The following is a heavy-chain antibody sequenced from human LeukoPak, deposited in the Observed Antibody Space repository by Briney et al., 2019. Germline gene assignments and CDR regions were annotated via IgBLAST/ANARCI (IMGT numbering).Heavy chain of an antibody. CDR2: IYYSGST. V-gene: IGHV4-39*07. J-gene: IGHJ3*02. Sequence: SETLSLTCTVSGGSISSSSYYWGWIRQPPGKGLEWIGSIYYSGSTYYNPSLKSRVTISVDTSKNQFSLKLSSVTAADTAVYYCARDWPFYSSGWYLDAFDIWGQGTMVTVSS. CDR3: ARDWPFYSSGWYLDAFDI. D-gene: IGHD6-19*01. CDR1: GGSISSSSYY.